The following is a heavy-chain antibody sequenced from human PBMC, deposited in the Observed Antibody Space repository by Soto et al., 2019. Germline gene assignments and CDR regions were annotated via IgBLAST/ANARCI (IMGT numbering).Heavy chain of an antibody. D-gene: IGHD3-3*01. CDR3: ARRAPLDDFWSGYYHYYYYGMDV. V-gene: IGHV1-8*01. Sequence: QVQLVQSGAEVKKPGASVKVSCKASGYTFTSYDINWVRQATGQGLEWMGWMNPNSGNTGYAQKFQGRVTMTRNTSISPAYMELSSLRSEDTAVYYCARRAPLDDFWSGYYHYYYYGMDVWGQGTTVTVSS. CDR1: GYTFTSYD. CDR2: MNPNSGNT. J-gene: IGHJ6*02.